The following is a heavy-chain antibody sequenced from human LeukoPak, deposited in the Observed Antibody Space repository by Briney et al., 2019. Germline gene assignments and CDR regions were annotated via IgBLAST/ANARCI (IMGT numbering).Heavy chain of an antibody. D-gene: IGHD6-13*01. CDR3: AQGGIAAAGTFRFDP. CDR2: IYSGGDT. Sequence: GGSLRLSCAASGFTVSSNYMNWVRQAPGKGLEWVSIIYSGGDTYYADSVKGRFTISRDNSKNTLYLQMNSLRAEDTAVYYCAQGGIAAAGTFRFDPWGQGTLVTVSS. CDR1: GFTVSSNY. V-gene: IGHV3-53*01. J-gene: IGHJ5*02.